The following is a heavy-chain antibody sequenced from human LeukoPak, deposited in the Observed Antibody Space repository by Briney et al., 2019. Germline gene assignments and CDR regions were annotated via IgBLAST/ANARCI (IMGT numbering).Heavy chain of an antibody. CDR2: IYYSGST. V-gene: IGHV4-59*01. CDR3: ARGGYKYYFDY. D-gene: IGHD5-24*01. J-gene: IGHJ4*02. Sequence: PSETLSLTCTVSGGSISSYYWSWTRQPPGKGLEWIGYIYYSGSTNYNPSLKSRVTISVDTSKNQFSLKLSSVTAADTAVYYCARGGYKYYFDYWGQGTLVTVSS. CDR1: GGSISSYY.